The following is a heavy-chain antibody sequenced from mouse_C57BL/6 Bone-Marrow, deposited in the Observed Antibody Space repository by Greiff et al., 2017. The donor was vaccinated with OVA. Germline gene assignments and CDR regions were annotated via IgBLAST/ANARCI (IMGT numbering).Heavy chain of an antibody. D-gene: IGHD1-1*01. CDR1: GFNIKDDY. CDR3: TTNTTVVPYFDV. V-gene: IGHV14-4*01. Sequence: EVQLKQSGAELVRPGASVKLSCTASGFNIKDDYMHWVKQRPEQGLEWIGWIDPENGDTEYASKFQGKATITADTSSNTAYLQLSSLTSEDTAVYYCTTNTTVVPYFDVWGTGTTVTVSS. J-gene: IGHJ1*03. CDR2: IDPENGDT.